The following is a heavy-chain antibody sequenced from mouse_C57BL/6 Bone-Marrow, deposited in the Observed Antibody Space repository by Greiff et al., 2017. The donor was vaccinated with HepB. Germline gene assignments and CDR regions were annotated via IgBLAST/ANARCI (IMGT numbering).Heavy chain of an antibody. CDR2: IYPGSGNT. V-gene: IGHV1-76*01. CDR3: AREGYDYDFDD. CDR1: GYTFTDYY. Sequence: QVQLQQSGAELVRPGASVKLSCKASGYTFTDYYINWVKQRPGQGLEWIARIYPGSGNTYYNEKFKGKATLTAEKSSSNAYMQLSSLTSEDSAVYFCAREGYDYDFDDWGQVTTLTVSS. J-gene: IGHJ2*01. D-gene: IGHD2-4*01.